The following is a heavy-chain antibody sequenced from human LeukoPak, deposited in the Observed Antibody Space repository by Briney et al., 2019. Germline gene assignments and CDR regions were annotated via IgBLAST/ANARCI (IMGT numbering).Heavy chain of an antibody. CDR2: IYYSGST. CDR3: ERHIRLRIDAFDI. CDR1: GGSISSSSYY. Sequence: PSETLSLTCTVSGGSISSSSYYWGWIRQPPGKGLEWIGSIYYSGSTYYNPSLKSRVTVSVDTSKNQFSLKLSSVTAADTAVYYCERHIRLRIDAFDIWGQGTMVTVSS. V-gene: IGHV4-39*01. J-gene: IGHJ3*02. D-gene: IGHD4-17*01.